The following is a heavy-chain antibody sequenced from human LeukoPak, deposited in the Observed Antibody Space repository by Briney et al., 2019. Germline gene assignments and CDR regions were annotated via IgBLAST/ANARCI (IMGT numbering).Heavy chain of an antibody. CDR2: ISNDESTI. CDR3: ARDVGT. V-gene: IGHV3-74*01. J-gene: IGHJ5*02. CDR1: GFSFSSYW. Sequence: GGSLRLSCAASGFSFSSYWMHWVRQAPGKGPVWVSLISNDESTIIYADSVKGRFTISRDNAKNTLYLQMSSLRAEDTAVYYCARDVGTWGQGTLVTVSS. D-gene: IGHD7-27*01.